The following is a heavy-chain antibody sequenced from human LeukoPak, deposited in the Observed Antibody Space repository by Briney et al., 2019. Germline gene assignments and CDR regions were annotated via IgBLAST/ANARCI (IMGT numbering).Heavy chain of an antibody. J-gene: IGHJ4*02. D-gene: IGHD3-16*01. Sequence: PSETLSLTCTVSGGSINNYYWSWVWQPPGAGLGWLAYIYYTGSTNYNPSLKTRLTISVDTSKNQFSLSPTSVTAADTAVYYCATFSQYYDSPNHYLDYRGQRILVTASS. CDR1: GGSINNYY. V-gene: IGHV4-59*08. CDR3: ATFSQYYDSPNHYLDY. CDR2: IYYTGST.